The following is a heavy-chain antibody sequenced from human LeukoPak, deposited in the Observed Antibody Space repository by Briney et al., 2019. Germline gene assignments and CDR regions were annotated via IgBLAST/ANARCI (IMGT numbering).Heavy chain of an antibody. D-gene: IGHD2-15*01. J-gene: IGHJ5*02. CDR3: ARDQGYCSGGDCFHWFDP. CDR1: LVTLSKYD. CDR2: IYSFVRIK. Sequence: PVGSPRLSRAPSLVTLSKYDMNSGPDAPRTGVRWVAYIYSFVRIKNYADSAKGRFTISRDNDKNSLDLQTNSLRVEDMGVCYCARDQGYCSGGDCFHWFDPWGQGNLVTVSS. V-gene: IGHV3-48*03.